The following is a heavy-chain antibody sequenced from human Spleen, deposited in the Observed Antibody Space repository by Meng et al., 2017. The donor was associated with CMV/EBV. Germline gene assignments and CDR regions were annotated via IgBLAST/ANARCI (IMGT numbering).Heavy chain of an antibody. J-gene: IGHJ4*02. CDR2: ININNGGT. V-gene: IGHV1-2*02. CDR3: VREGYYCRSTNCYKSFDY. Sequence: ASVKVSCKVSGGTFRNYVISWVRQAPGQGLEWMGFININNGGTRSAQKLQGRVTMTRDTSISTAYMDLSRLTSDDTAMYYCVREGYYCRSTNCYKSFDYWGQGTLVTVSS. D-gene: IGHD2-2*02. CDR1: GGTFRNYV.